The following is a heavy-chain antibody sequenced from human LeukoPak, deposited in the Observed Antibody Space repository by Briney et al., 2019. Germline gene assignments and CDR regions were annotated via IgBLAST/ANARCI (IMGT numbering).Heavy chain of an antibody. D-gene: IGHD3-22*01. CDR1: GYTFTSYG. CDR2: ISAYNGNT. J-gene: IGHJ6*03. V-gene: IGHV1-18*01. Sequence: ASVKVSCKASGYTFTSYGISWVRQAPGQGLEWMGWISAYNGNTNYAQKLQGRVTMTTDTSTSTAYMELRSLRSDDTAVYYCARGVVVIHGYYYYYMDVWSKGTTVTVSS. CDR3: ARGVVVIHGYYYYYMDV.